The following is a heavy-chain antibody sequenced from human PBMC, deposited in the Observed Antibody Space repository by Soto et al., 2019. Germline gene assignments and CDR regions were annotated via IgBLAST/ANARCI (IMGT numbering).Heavy chain of an antibody. CDR3: ARDTNYGYSSGWYADYGMDV. J-gene: IGHJ6*02. D-gene: IGHD6-19*01. CDR2: IIPIFGTA. V-gene: IGHV1-69*13. CDR1: GGTLTSNG. Sequence: ASVKVSCKASGGTLTSNGLSWVRQAPGQGLEWMGGIIPIFGTANYAQKFQGRVTITADESTSTAYMELSSLRSEDTAVYYCARDTNYGYSSGWYADYGMDVWGQGTTVTVSS.